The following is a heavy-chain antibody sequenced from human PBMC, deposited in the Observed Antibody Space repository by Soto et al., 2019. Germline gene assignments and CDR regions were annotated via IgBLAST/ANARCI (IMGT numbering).Heavy chain of an antibody. V-gene: IGHV1-18*01. CDR2: ISAHNGNT. Sequence: QVHLVQSGAEVKKPGASVKVSCKGSGYDFTTYGITWVRQARGQGLEWMAWISAHNGNTDYAQKLQGRVTVTRDTSTSTAYMELRSLRSDDTAMYYCARGRYGDYWGQGALVTVS. J-gene: IGHJ4*02. CDR3: ARGRYGDY. CDR1: GYDFTTYG. D-gene: IGHD1-1*01.